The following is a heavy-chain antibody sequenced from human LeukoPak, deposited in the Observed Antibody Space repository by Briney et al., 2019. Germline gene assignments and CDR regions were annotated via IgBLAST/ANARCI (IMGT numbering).Heavy chain of an antibody. J-gene: IGHJ5*02. CDR2: IYYSGST. Sequence: SETLSLTCTVSGGSISSYYWSWIRQPPGKGLEWIGYIYYSGSTYYNPSLKSRVTTSIDTTKNQFSLKLSAVTAADTAVYYCAREHIVVVTDAIGYWFDPWGQGTLVTVSS. CDR3: AREHIVVVTDAIGYWFDP. V-gene: IGHV4-59*12. D-gene: IGHD2-2*01. CDR1: GGSISSYY.